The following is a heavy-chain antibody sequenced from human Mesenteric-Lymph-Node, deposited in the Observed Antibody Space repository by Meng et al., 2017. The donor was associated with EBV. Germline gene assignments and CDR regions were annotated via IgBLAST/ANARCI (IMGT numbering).Heavy chain of an antibody. V-gene: IGHV4-30-2*01. CDR2: IYHSGST. CDR1: GGSISNDGYS. D-gene: IGHD4-17*01. J-gene: IGHJ5*02. Sequence: HLQLPESGSGLVKPSQTLSLTCAVSGGSISNDGYSWSWIRQPPGKGLEWIGYIYHSGSTYSNPSLKSRVTISVDRSKNQFSLKLNSVTAADTAVYYCARASVYGDYDNWFDPWGQGTLVTVSS. CDR3: ARASVYGDYDNWFDP.